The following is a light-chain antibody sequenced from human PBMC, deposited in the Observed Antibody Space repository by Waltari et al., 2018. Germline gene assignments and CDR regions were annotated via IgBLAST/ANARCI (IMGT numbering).Light chain of an antibody. V-gene: IGKV3-15*01. Sequence: EIVMTQSPATLSVSPGEAATLSCRASQSVSSNLAWYHHKPGQAPRLLIYGASTRATGIPARFSGSGSGTEFTLTISSLQSEDFAFYYCQQYNNWPPEDTFGQGTKLEIK. J-gene: IGKJ2*01. CDR3: QQYNNWPPEDT. CDR1: QSVSSN. CDR2: GAS.